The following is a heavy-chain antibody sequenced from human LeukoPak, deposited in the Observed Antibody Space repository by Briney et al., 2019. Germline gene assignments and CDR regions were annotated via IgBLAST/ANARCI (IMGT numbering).Heavy chain of an antibody. V-gene: IGHV4-59*01. D-gene: IGHD6-13*01. J-gene: IGHJ6*03. CDR1: GGSISSYY. CDR3: ARGSIAAADHVPYPDYYYYYMDV. CDR2: IYYSGST. Sequence: KSSETLSLTCTVSGGSISSYYWSWIRQPPGKGLEWIGYIYYSGSTNYNPSLKSRVTISVGTSKNQFSLKLSSVTAADTAVYYCARGSIAAADHVPYPDYYYYYMDVWGKGTTVTVSS.